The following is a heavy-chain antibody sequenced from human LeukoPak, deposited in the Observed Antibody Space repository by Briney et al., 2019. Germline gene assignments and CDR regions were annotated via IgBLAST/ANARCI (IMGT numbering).Heavy chain of an antibody. V-gene: IGHV4-31*03. Sequence: KPSETLSLTCTVSGGSISSGGYYWSWIRQHPGKGLEWIGYIYYSGSTYYNPSLKSRVTISVDSSKNQFSLKLSSVTAADTAVYYCARSDYGGNSGPRYGMDVWGQGTTVTVSS. CDR3: ARSDYGGNSGPRYGMDV. J-gene: IGHJ6*02. CDR1: GGSISSGGYY. CDR2: IYYSGST. D-gene: IGHD4-23*01.